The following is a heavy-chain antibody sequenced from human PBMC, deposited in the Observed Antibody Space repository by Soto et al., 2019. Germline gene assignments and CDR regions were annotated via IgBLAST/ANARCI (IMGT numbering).Heavy chain of an antibody. J-gene: IGHJ4*02. CDR3: AGGTDWGDY. V-gene: IGHV3-33*01. CDR2: IWYDGSNK. CDR1: GFYFSNYG. D-gene: IGHD7-27*01. Sequence: QVQLVESGGGVVLPGRSLRLSCAASGFYFSNYGMHWVRQAPGKGLEWVAVIWYDGSNKYYADSVKGRFTISRDNSKKTLYLQMNSLRAEDTAVYYCAGGTDWGDYWGQGARVTVSS.